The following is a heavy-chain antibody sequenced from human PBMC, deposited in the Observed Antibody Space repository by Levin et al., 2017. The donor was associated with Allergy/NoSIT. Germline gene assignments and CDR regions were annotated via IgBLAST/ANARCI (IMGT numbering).Heavy chain of an antibody. CDR1: GFTFSSYS. J-gene: IGHJ6*02. CDR3: AKLPVDGMDV. V-gene: IGHV3-21*01. Sequence: GGSLRLSCAASGFTFSSYSMNWVRQAPGKVLEWVSSISSSSSYIYYADSVKGRFTISRDNAKNSLYLQMNSLRAEDTAVYYCAKLPVDGMDVWGQGTTVTVSS. CDR2: ISSSSSYI.